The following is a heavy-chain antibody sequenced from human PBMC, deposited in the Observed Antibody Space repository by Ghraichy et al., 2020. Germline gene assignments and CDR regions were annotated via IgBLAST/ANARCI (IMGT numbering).Heavy chain of an antibody. CDR3: ARDPPYSSSWYVDYYYGMDV. V-gene: IGHV3-33*01. CDR1: GFTFSSYG. CDR2: IWYDGSNK. Sequence: GGSLRLSCAASGFTFSSYGMHWVRQAPGKGLEWVAVIWYDGSNKYYADSVKGRFTISRDNSKNTLYLQMNSLRAEDTAVYYCARDPPYSSSWYVDYYYGMDVWGQGTTVTVSS. D-gene: IGHD6-13*01. J-gene: IGHJ6*02.